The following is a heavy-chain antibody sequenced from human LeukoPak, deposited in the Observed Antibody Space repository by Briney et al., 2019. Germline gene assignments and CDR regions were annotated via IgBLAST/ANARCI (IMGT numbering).Heavy chain of an antibody. J-gene: IGHJ1*01. Sequence: GESLKISCKASGYSFTSYWIGWVRQMPGKGLELMAIIYPANSDTRYSPSFQGQVTISADKSISTAYLQWSSLKASDTAMYYCARPACSSTSCYLYFQHWGQGTLVTVSS. CDR2: IYPANSDT. D-gene: IGHD2-2*01. V-gene: IGHV5-51*01. CDR3: ARPACSSTSCYLYFQH. CDR1: GYSFTSYW.